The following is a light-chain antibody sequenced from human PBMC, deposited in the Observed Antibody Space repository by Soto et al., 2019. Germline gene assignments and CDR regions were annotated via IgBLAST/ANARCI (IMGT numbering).Light chain of an antibody. CDR3: QTWGTGIRI. CDR1: SGHSSYT. Sequence: QAVVTQSTSASASLGASVKVTCTLSSGHSSYTIAWHQQQAGTGPRYLMKVYSDGSHTKGDGIPDRFSGSSSGAERYLTISSLQSEDEADYYCQTWGTGIRIFGGGTKVTVL. CDR2: VYSDGSH. V-gene: IGLV4-69*02. J-gene: IGLJ2*01.